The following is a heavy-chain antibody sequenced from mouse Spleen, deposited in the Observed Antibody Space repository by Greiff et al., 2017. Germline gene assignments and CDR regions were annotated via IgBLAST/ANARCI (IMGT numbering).Heavy chain of an antibody. CDR1: GFNIKNTY. J-gene: IGHJ1*01. CDR3: ARSNFDYAWYFDV. D-gene: IGHD2-4*01. Sequence: EVQLQQSVAELVRPGASVKLSCTASGFNIKNTYIHWVRQRPEQGLEWIGRIDPANGETKYAPQFQGKATITADTSSNTAFLQLSSLTSEDTAIYYCARSNFDYAWYFDVWGAGTTVTVTS. CDR2: IDPANGET. V-gene: IGHV14-3*01.